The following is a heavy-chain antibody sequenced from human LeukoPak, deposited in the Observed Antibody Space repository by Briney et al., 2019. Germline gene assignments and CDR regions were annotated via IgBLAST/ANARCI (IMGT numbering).Heavy chain of an antibody. J-gene: IGHJ4*02. CDR2: TYYHENT. CDR1: GGPISSSTYD. CDR3: ARRAYSAAYWKHFDY. Sequence: SETLSLTCIVSGGPISSSTYDWAGIRPPPGKGREWVGSTYYHENTYYNSSLKSRGPISVPTSSNQFSLKLNSVPPADTAVYFCARRAYSAAYWKHFDYWGQGTLVTVSS. V-gene: IGHV4-39*01. D-gene: IGHD1-1*01.